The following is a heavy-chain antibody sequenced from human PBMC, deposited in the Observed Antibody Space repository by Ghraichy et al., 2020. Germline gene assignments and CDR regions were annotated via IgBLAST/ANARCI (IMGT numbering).Heavy chain of an antibody. D-gene: IGHD3-3*02. CDR1: GGSISSGGYS. Sequence: SETLSLTCAVSGGSISSGGYSWSWIRQPPGKGLEWIGYIYHSGSTYYNPSLKSRVTISVDRSKNQFSLKLSSVTAADTAVYYCARSPEPHFWSGYYTADYFDYWGQGTLVTVSS. V-gene: IGHV4-30-2*01. J-gene: IGHJ4*02. CDR2: IYHSGST. CDR3: ARSPEPHFWSGYYTADYFDY.